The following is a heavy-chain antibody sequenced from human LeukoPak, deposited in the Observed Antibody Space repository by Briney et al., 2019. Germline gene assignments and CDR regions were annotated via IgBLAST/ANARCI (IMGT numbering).Heavy chain of an antibody. CDR3: ITAAENDFDY. CDR1: GYTFTNFY. J-gene: IGHJ4*02. D-gene: IGHD6-13*01. CDR2: INPNSGGT. V-gene: IGHV1-2*02. Sequence: ASVKVSCKASGYTFTNFYLHWVQQAPGQGLEWMGWINPNSGGTNYAQRFQGRVTVTRDTSISTAFMELSRLKSDDTAVYYCITAAENDFDYWGQGTLVTVSS.